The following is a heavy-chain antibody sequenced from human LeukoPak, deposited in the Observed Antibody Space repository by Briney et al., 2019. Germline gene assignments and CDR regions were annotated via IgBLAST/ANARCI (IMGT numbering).Heavy chain of an antibody. J-gene: IGHJ4*02. CDR3: AKNTKPTLVTPDF. Sequence: PGRSLRLSCAAPGFTFSSYGMHWVRQAPGKGLEWVAVISYDGSNKYYADSVKGRFTISRDNSKNTLYLQMNSLRAEDSAVYYCAKNTKPTLVTPDFWGQGTLVTVSS. V-gene: IGHV3-30*18. D-gene: IGHD4-23*01. CDR2: ISYDGSNK. CDR1: GFTFSSYG.